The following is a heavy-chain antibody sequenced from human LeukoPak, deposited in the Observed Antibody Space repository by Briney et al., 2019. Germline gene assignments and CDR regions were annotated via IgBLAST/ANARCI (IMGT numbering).Heavy chain of an antibody. D-gene: IGHD5-18*01. CDR2: ISYDGSNK. CDR3: ARDSVYTARALDY. J-gene: IGHJ4*02. Sequence: GGSLRLSCVASGITFSSYGMHWVRQAPGKGLEWVAVISYDGSNKYYADSVKGRFTISRDNSKNTLYLQMNSLRAEDTAVYYCARDSVYTARALDYWGQGTLVTVSS. V-gene: IGHV3-30*19. CDR1: GITFSSYG.